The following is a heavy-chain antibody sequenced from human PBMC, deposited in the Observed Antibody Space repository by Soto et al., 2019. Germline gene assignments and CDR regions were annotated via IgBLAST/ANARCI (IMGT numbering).Heavy chain of an antibody. CDR3: ARENYYDSSGYGTFDP. V-gene: IGHV4-30-2*01. J-gene: IGHJ5*02. D-gene: IGHD3-22*01. Sequence: QLQLQESGSGLVKPSQTLSLTCAVSGGSISSGGYSWSWIRQPPGKGLEWIGYIYHSGSTYYNPSLKSRVTISLDRSKNQFSLKLSSVTAADTAVYYCARENYYDSSGYGTFDPWGQGTLVTASS. CDR2: IYHSGST. CDR1: GGSISSGGYS.